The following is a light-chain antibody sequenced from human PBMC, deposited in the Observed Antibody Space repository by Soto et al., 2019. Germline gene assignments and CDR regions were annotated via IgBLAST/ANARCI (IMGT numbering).Light chain of an antibody. CDR3: QQYSSHST. J-gene: IGKJ1*01. V-gene: IGKV1-5*03. Sequence: DIQMTQSPSTLSASVGDRVTITCRASQSTSSYLAWYQQKPGKAPKLLIYQASSLENGVPSRFSGSGSGTEFSLTIISLQPDDFATYYCQQYSSHSTFGQGTKVDI. CDR2: QAS. CDR1: QSTSSY.